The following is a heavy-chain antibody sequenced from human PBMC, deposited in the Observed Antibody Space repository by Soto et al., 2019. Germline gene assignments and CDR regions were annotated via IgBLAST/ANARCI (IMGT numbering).Heavy chain of an antibody. D-gene: IGHD3-10*01. J-gene: IGHJ3*02. CDR2: ISGSGGST. Sequence: EVQLLESGGGLVQPGGSLRLSCAASGFTFSSYAMSWVRQAPGKGLEWVSAISGSGGSTYYADSVKGRFTISRDNSKNTLYLQMNSLRAEDTAVYHCAKDAMVRGVWGSDAFDIWGQGTMVTVSS. V-gene: IGHV3-23*01. CDR1: GFTFSSYA. CDR3: AKDAMVRGVWGSDAFDI.